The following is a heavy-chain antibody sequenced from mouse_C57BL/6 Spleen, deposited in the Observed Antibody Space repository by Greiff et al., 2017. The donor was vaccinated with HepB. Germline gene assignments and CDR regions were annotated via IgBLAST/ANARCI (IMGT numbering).Heavy chain of an antibody. V-gene: IGHV1-15*01. CDR3: TRYYSNSQFAY. D-gene: IGHD2-5*01. CDR1: GYTFTDYE. J-gene: IGHJ3*01. Sequence: VQLQQSGAELVRPGASVTLSCKASGYTFTDYEMHWVKQTPVHGLEWIGAIDPETGGTAYNQKFKGKAILTADKSSSTAYMELRSLTSEDSAVYYCTRYYSNSQFAYWGQGTLVTVSA. CDR2: IDPETGGT.